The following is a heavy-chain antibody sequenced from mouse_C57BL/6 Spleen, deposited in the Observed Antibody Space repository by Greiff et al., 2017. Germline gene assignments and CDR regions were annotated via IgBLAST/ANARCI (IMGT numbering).Heavy chain of an antibody. J-gene: IGHJ4*01. V-gene: IGHV1-64*01. CDR1: GYTFTSYW. CDR3: ARGGGYLPAMDY. D-gene: IGHD5-1*01. CDR2: IHPNSGST. Sequence: QVHVKQPGAELVKPGASVKLSCKASGYTFTSYWMHWVKQRPGQGLEWIGMIHPNSGSTNYNEKFKSKATLTVDKSSSTAYMQLSSLTSEDSAVYYCARGGGYLPAMDYWGQGTSVTVSS.